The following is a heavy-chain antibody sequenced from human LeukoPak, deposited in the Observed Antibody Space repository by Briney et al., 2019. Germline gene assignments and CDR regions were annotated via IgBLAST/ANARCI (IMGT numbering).Heavy chain of an antibody. CDR2: FDPEDGET. V-gene: IGHV1-24*01. D-gene: IGHD6-13*01. J-gene: IGHJ4*02. CDR1: GYTLTELS. CDR3: ATDVLRGIAAAGTTFDY. Sequence: ASVKASCKVSGYTLTELSMHWVRQAPGKGLEWMGGFDPEDGETIYAQKFQGRVTMTEDTSTDTAYMELSSLRSEDTAVYYCATDVLRGIAAAGTTFDYWGQGTLVTVSS.